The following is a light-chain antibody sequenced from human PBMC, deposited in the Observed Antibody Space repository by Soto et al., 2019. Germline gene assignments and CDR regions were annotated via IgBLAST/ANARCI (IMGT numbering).Light chain of an antibody. Sequence: QSVLTQPPSVSGAPRQRVTISCSGSSSNIGNNDVNWYQQLPGKAPKLLIYYDDLLPSGVSDRFSGSKSGTSASLAVSGLRSEDGADYFCAAGDDSLNGKVFGGGTKLTVL. CDR1: SSNIGNND. V-gene: IGLV1-36*01. J-gene: IGLJ2*01. CDR2: YDD. CDR3: AAGDDSLNGKV.